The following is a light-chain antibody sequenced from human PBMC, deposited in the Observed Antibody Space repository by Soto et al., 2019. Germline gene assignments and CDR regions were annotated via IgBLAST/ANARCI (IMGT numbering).Light chain of an antibody. CDR1: QSVSRN. J-gene: IGKJ5*01. Sequence: EVVPTQSPSTLSVSPGQRPTLSCSASQSVSRNLAWYQQRPGQAPRLLIYDVFTRAAGIPARFSGSGSETEFTLTIRSLQSEDFAVYYCQQYNNWPSSGQGTRLEI. V-gene: IGKV3-15*01. CDR3: QQYNNWPS. CDR2: DVF.